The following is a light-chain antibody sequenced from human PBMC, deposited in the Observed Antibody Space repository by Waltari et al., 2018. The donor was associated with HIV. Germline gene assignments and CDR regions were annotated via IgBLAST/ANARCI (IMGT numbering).Light chain of an antibody. J-gene: IGLJ3*02. CDR2: LNSDGSH. Sequence: QLVLTQSPSASASLGASVKLTCTLSSGHSSYAIAWHQQQPEKGPRYLMKLNSDGSHSKGDGIPDRFSGSSSGAERYLTISSLQSEDEADYYCQTRGTGILVFGGGTNLTVL. CDR3: QTRGTGILV. V-gene: IGLV4-69*01. CDR1: SGHSSYA.